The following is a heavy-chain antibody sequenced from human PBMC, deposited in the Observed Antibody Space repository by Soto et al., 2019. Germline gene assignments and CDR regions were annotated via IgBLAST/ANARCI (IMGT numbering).Heavy chain of an antibody. CDR1: GYTFTSYA. D-gene: IGHD6-6*01. J-gene: IGHJ4*02. CDR3: ARYLEYSPSGAIDY. Sequence: ASVKVSCKASGYTFTSYAMHWVRQAPGQRLEWMGWINAGNGNTKYSQKFQGRVTITRDTSASTAYMELSSLRSEDTAVYYCARYLEYSPSGAIDYWGQGTLVTVSS. CDR2: INAGNGNT. V-gene: IGHV1-3*01.